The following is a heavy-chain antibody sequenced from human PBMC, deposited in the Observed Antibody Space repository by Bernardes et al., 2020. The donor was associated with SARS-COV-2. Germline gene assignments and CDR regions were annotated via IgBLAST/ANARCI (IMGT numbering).Heavy chain of an antibody. CDR2: IYPGDSDT. V-gene: IGHV5-51*01. D-gene: IGHD1-26*01. CDR3: VRHGRVGSTLSYFDF. CDR1: GYSLTPYW. J-gene: IGHJ4*02. Sequence: GASLKISSKGSGYSLTPYWIGWVRPIPGKGLEWLGIIYPGDSDTRYSPSFQGQVTISADTSSSTAYLQWSNLRASDTAIYYCVRHGRVGSTLSYFDFWGQGTLVTVSS.